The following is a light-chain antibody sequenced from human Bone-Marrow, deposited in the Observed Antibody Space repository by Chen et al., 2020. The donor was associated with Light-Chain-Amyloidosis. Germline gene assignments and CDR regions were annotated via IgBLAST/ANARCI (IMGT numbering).Light chain of an antibody. CDR3: TSYSGTYNLVL. J-gene: IGLJ2*01. V-gene: IGLV2-8*01. Sequence: QSALSPPPSASGSPGQSVTISCTGDSMDVGGYNYVSWYQQFPGKAPNLIIYEVTKRPSGVPDRFSGSKSGNTASLIVSGLQAEDEADYFCTSYSGTYNLVLFGGGTKLTVL. CDR2: EVT. CDR1: SMDVGGYNY.